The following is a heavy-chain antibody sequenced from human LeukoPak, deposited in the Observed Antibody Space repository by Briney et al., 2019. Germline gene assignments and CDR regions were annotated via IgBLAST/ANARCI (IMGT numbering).Heavy chain of an antibody. V-gene: IGHV3-53*01. D-gene: IGHD5-18*01. CDR2: IYSGGNT. CDR3: ARGPSGYSYGGYDY. Sequence: RGSLRLSCAASGFTVSSNYMSWVRQAPGKGLEWVSVIYSGGNTYYADSVKGRFTISRDNSKNTLYLQMNSLRAEDTAVYYCARGPSGYSYGGYDYWGQGTLVTVSS. CDR1: GFTVSSNY. J-gene: IGHJ4*02.